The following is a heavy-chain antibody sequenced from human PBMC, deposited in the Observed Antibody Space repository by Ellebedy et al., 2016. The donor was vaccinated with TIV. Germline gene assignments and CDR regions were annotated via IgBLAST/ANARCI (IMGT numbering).Heavy chain of an antibody. CDR1: GFPFSDHY. CDR2: IGNRPNSHVT. D-gene: IGHD1-1*01. CDR3: FRRHWSAFDL. J-gene: IGHJ3*01. Sequence: GESLKISCVASGFPFSDHYFDWVRQAPGRGLEWVGRIGNRPNSHVTQYAASVKGRFTISRDESENSLYLHLNSLKTDDTAVYYCFRRHWSAFDLWGQGTMLAVSS. V-gene: IGHV3-72*01.